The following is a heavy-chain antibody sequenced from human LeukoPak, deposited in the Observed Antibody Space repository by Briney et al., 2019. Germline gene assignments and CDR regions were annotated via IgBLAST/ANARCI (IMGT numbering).Heavy chain of an antibody. Sequence: ASVKVSCKTSGYPLSGYYLHWVRQAPGKGLEWVGFINPKTNDTSYGQNFQGRVTVTSDTSVTTVHMDLTSLTSDDTAVYFCARNPFHCCSYNACPTYFYYYYLDVWGKGTAVTVSS. V-gene: IGHV1-2*02. CDR3: ARNPFHCCSYNACPTYFYYYYLDV. J-gene: IGHJ6*03. CDR1: GYPLSGYY. D-gene: IGHD1-1*01. CDR2: INPKTNDT.